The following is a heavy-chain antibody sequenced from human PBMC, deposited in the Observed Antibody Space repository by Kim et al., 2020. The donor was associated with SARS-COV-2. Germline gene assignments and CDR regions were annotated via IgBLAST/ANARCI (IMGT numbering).Heavy chain of an antibody. J-gene: IGHJ6*02. CDR1: GFTFSSYW. D-gene: IGHD3-9*01. Sequence: GGSLRLSCVASGFTFSSYWMSWVRQAPGKGLEWVANIKQDGSEKYYVDSVNGRFTISRDNAKNSLYLQMNSLRAEDTAVYYCARDRQTEVHFDWPVYYYYGMDVWGQGTTVTVSS. CDR2: IKQDGSEK. V-gene: IGHV3-7*01. CDR3: ARDRQTEVHFDWPVYYYYGMDV.